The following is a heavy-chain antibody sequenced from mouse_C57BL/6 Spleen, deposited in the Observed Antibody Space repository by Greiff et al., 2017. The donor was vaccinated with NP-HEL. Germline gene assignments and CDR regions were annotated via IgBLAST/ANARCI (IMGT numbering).Heavy chain of an antibody. J-gene: IGHJ2*01. D-gene: IGHD2-3*01. CDR2: IRLKSDNYAT. CDR1: GFTFSNYW. Sequence: EVQLQESGGGLVQPGGSMKLSCVASGFTFSNYWMNWVRQSPEKGLEWVAQIRLKSDNYATHYAESVKGRFTISRDDSKSSVYLQMNNLRAEDTGIYYCTRGERWLPYFDYWGQGTTLTVSS. V-gene: IGHV6-3*01. CDR3: TRGERWLPYFDY.